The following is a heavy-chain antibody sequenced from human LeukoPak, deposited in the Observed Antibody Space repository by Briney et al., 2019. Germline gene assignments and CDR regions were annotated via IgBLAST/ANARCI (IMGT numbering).Heavy chain of an antibody. Sequence: SETLSLTCAVSGYSISSGDYWGWSRQPPGKGVEWIGCIYHSGSTYYNPSLKSRVTISVDTSKNQFSLKLSSVTAADTAVYYCARRGDYVNYYYYYMDVWGKGTTVTVSS. V-gene: IGHV4-38-2*01. D-gene: IGHD4-17*01. CDR2: IYHSGST. J-gene: IGHJ6*03. CDR1: GYSISSGDY. CDR3: ARRGDYVNYYYYYMDV.